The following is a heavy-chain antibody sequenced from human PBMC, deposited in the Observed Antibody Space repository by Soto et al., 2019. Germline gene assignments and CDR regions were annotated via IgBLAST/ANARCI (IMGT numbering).Heavy chain of an antibody. CDR3: TTDDNELRYFDWSPRPKYGMDV. D-gene: IGHD3-9*01. V-gene: IGHV4-31*03. CDR1: GGSISSGGYY. J-gene: IGHJ6*02. CDR2: IYYSGST. Sequence: SETLSLTCTVSGGSISSGGYYWSWIRQHPGKGLEWIGYIYYSGSTYYNPSLKSRVTISVDTSKNQFSLKLSSVTAADTAVYYCTTDDNELRYFDWSPRPKYGMDVWGQGTTVTVSS.